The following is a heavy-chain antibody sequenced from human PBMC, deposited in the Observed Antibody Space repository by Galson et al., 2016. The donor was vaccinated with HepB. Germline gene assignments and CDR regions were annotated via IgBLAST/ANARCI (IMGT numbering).Heavy chain of an antibody. J-gene: IGHJ5*01. CDR3: VKDRGAYFRETTWFDS. Sequence: SLRLSCAVSGITFEDHAMHWVRQAPGKGLEWVSSIGWNSYTTDYADSVKGRFTISRDNAVNSLYLQMNSLRREDTAAYFCVKDRGAYFRETTWFDSWGQGILVTVSS. CDR2: IGWNSYTT. CDR1: GITFEDHA. D-gene: IGHD3-16*01. V-gene: IGHV3-9*01.